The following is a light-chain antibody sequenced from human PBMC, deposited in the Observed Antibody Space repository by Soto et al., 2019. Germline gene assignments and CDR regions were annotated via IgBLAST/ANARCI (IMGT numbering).Light chain of an antibody. CDR1: QSVSSNY. Sequence: ESVLTQSPGTLSLSPVERATLSCMASQSVSSNYLAWYQQKPGQAPRLLIYGASTRATGIPDRFSGSGSGTDFTLTISSLEFGDSAVYYCQQYGSSPTWTFGQGTKVDIK. CDR2: GAS. V-gene: IGKV3-20*01. CDR3: QQYGSSPTWT. J-gene: IGKJ1*01.